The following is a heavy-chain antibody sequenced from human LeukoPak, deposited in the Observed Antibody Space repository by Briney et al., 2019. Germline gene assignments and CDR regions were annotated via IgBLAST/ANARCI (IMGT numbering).Heavy chain of an antibody. D-gene: IGHD5-18*01. CDR1: GFTFSDYY. Sequence: AGGSLRLSCAASGFTFSDYYMSWIRQAPGKGLEWVSYISSSGSAIYYADSVKGRFTISRDNAKNSLYLQMNSLRAEDTAVCYCAREYSYGYGSHFDYWGQGTLVTVSS. V-gene: IGHV3-11*01. CDR3: AREYSYGYGSHFDY. CDR2: ISSSGSAI. J-gene: IGHJ4*02.